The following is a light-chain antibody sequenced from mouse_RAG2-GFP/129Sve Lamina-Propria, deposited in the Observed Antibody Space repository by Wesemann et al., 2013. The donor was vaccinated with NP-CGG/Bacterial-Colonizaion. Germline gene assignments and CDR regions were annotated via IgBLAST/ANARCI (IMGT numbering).Light chain of an antibody. CDR3: QQYNSYPFT. V-gene: IGKV6-23*01. CDR1: QNVGTA. J-gene: IGKJ4*01. Sequence: DIVMTQSQKFMSTSVGDRVSVTCKASQNVGTAVAWYQQKPGQSPKLLIYWASTRHTGVPDRFTGSGSGTDFTLTISNVQSEDLAEYFCQQYNSYPFTFGSGTKLEIK. CDR2: WAS.